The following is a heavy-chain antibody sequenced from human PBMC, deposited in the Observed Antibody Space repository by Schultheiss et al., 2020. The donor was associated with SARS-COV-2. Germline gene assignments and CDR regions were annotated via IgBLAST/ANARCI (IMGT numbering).Heavy chain of an antibody. J-gene: IGHJ4*02. CDR3: ARHGYSSSCPDY. CDR2: ISSSSSYI. V-gene: IGHV3-21*01. D-gene: IGHD6-13*01. Sequence: GGSLRLSCAASGFTFSSYSMNWVRQAPGKGLEWVSSISSSSSYIYYADSVKGRFTISRDNAKNSLYLQMDSLRVEDTAVYYCARHGYSSSCPDYWGQGTLVTVSS. CDR1: GFTFSSYS.